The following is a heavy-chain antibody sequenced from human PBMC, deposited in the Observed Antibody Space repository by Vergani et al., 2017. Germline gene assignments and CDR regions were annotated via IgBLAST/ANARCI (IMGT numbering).Heavy chain of an antibody. Sequence: EVQLVESGGGLVQPGGSLRLSCAASGFTFSSYWMSWVRQAPGKGLEWVTNIKQDGSEKYYVDSVKGRFTISRDNAKNSLYLQMNSLRAEDTAVYYCARDSRTIVGVATIYYYYYMDVWGKGTTVTVSS. CDR3: ARDSRTIVGVATIYYYYYMDV. CDR2: IKQDGSEK. V-gene: IGHV3-7*01. J-gene: IGHJ6*03. CDR1: GFTFSSYW. D-gene: IGHD3-3*01.